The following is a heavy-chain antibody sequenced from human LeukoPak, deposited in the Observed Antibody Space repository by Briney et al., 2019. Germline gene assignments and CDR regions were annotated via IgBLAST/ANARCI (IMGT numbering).Heavy chain of an antibody. D-gene: IGHD5-12*01. CDR2: VVPMFGIR. CDR3: ATEPSRSYSFDHLDF. Sequence: SVKVSCKTSGGTFNNYAISWVRQAPGQGLEWMGRVVPMFGIRNYPQTFRGRVNITADKATNTVYMELCSLRAEDTAIYYCATEPSRSYSFDHLDFWGLGTPVTVSS. CDR1: GGTFNNYA. J-gene: IGHJ4*02. V-gene: IGHV1-69*04.